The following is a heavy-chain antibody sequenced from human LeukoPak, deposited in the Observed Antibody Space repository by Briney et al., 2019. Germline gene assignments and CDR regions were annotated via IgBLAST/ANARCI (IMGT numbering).Heavy chain of an antibody. CDR1: GGSFSGYY. CDR3: ARAKYSRHVDY. D-gene: IGHD6-6*01. J-gene: IGHJ4*02. V-gene: IGHV4-34*01. CDR2: INHSGST. Sequence: SETLSLTCAVYGGSFSGYYWSWIRQPLGKGLEWIGEINHSGSTNYNPSLKSRVTISVDTSKNQFSLKLSSVTAADTAVYYCARAKYSRHVDYWGQGTLVTVSS.